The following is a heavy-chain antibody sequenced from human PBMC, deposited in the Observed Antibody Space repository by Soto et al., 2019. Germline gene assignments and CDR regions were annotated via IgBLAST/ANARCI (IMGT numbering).Heavy chain of an antibody. J-gene: IGHJ4*02. V-gene: IGHV2-5*01. Sequence: SGPTLVNPTQTLTLTCTFSGFSLSTSGVGVGWIRQPPGKALEWLALIYWNDDKRYSPSLKSRLTITKDTSKNQVVLTVTNMDPVDTATYYCARPPRGIAAFYFDYWGQGTLVTVSS. CDR3: ARPPRGIAAFYFDY. CDR1: GFSLSTSGVG. CDR2: IYWNDDK. D-gene: IGHD6-13*01.